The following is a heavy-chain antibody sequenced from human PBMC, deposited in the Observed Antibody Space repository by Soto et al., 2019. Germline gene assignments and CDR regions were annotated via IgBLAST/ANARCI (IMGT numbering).Heavy chain of an antibody. CDR1: GFDFNSYW. J-gene: IGHJ4*02. CDR2: IGRNGSEK. CDR3: AAWPLRSWFDY. D-gene: IGHD6-13*01. V-gene: IGHV3-7*05. Sequence: EVQLVESGGGSVQPGESLRLYCVGSGFDFNSYWMVWVRQATGKGPKWVANIGRNGSEKSYVDSLKGRFNISRDNARRSVHLQMNSLGVEDTAVYYCAAWPLRSWFDYWGQGILVTVSS.